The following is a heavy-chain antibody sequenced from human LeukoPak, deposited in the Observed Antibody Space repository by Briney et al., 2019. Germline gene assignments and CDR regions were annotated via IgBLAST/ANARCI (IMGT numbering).Heavy chain of an antibody. D-gene: IGHD2-15*01. J-gene: IGHJ4*02. CDR2: ISAYNGNT. CDR1: GYTFTGYY. V-gene: IGHV1-18*04. Sequence: ASVKVSCKASGYTFTGYYMHWVRQAPGQGLEWMGWISAYNGNTNYAQKLQGRVTMTTDTSTSTAYMELRSLRSDDTAVYYCARVLGYCSGGSCYEYFDYWGQGTLVTVSS. CDR3: ARVLGYCSGGSCYEYFDY.